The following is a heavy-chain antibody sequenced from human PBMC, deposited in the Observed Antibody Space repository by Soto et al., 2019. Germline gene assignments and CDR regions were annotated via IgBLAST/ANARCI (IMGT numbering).Heavy chain of an antibody. J-gene: IGHJ6*03. D-gene: IGHD2-2*01. CDR2: IWYDGSNK. V-gene: IGHV3-33*01. CDR3: ARRTGYCSSTSCPPLPYYYYMDV. Sequence: QVQLVESGGGVVQPGRSLRLSCAASGFTFSSYGMHWVRQAPGKGLEWVAVIWYDGSNKYYADSVKGRFTISRDNSKNTRYLQMNSLRAEDTAVYYCARRTGYCSSTSCPPLPYYYYMDVWGKGTTVTVSS. CDR1: GFTFSSYG.